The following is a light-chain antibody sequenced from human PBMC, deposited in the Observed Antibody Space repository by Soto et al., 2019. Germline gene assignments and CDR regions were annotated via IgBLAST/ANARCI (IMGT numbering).Light chain of an antibody. J-gene: IGKJ4*01. V-gene: IGKV1-9*01. Sequence: DIPLTQSPSFLSASVGDRVTITCRASQGISSYLAWYQQKPGKAPKLLIYLASTLQSGVPSRFSGSGSGTEFTLTVSSLQPEDFATYYCQQLNSYPLTFGGGTKVEIK. CDR1: QGISSY. CDR2: LAS. CDR3: QQLNSYPLT.